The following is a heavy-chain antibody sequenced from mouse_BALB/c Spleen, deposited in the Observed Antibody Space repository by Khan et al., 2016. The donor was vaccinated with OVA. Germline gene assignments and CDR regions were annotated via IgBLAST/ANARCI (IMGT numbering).Heavy chain of an antibody. Sequence: EVQLQESGPGLVKPSQSLSLTCTVTGYSITSDYAWNWIRQFPGNKLEWMGYISYSGSTPYNPSLKSRISITRDTSKDQFFLQLKSVTSEDTATYYCASDLGRYYALDYWGQGTSVTVSS. J-gene: IGHJ4*01. V-gene: IGHV3-2*02. CDR1: GYSITSDYA. CDR2: ISYSGST. CDR3: ASDLGRYYALDY. D-gene: IGHD4-1*01.